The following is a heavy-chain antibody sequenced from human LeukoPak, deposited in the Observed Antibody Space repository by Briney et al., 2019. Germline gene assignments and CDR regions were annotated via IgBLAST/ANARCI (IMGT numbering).Heavy chain of an antibody. D-gene: IGHD1-1*01. CDR1: GDSISSSSYY. CDR3: ARHARYQLLYYDYYMDV. J-gene: IGHJ6*03. V-gene: IGHV4-39*01. CDR2: IYYSGST. Sequence: SETLSLTCTVSGDSISSSSYYWGWIRQPPGRGLEWIGSIYYSGSTYYNPSLKSRVTISVDTSKNQLSLKLSSVTAADTAVYYCARHARYQLLYYDYYMDVWGKGTTVTVSS.